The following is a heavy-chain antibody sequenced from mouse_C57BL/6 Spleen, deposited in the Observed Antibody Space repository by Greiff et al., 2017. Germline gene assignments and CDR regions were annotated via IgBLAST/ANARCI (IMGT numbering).Heavy chain of an antibody. J-gene: IGHJ1*03. V-gene: IGHV5-16*01. D-gene: IGHD2-14*01. CDR2: INYDGSST. Sequence: EVKLMESEGGLVQPGSSMKLSCTASGFTFSDYYMAWVRQVPEKGLEWVANINYDGSSTYYLDSLKSRFIISRDNAKNILYLQMSSLTSEDTATYYGARERGYQGGYFDVGGTGTTVTVSS. CDR3: ARERGYQGGYFDV. CDR1: GFTFSDYY.